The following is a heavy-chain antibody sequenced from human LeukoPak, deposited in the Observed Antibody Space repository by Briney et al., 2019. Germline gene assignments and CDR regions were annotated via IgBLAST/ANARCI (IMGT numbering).Heavy chain of an antibody. CDR3: TRDVGDGGL. J-gene: IGHJ4*02. CDR1: GFTFGDYA. D-gene: IGHD2-15*01. V-gene: IGHV3-49*04. CDR2: IRSKAYGGTT. Sequence: GGSLRLSCTASGFTFGDYAMSWVRQAPGKGLEWVGFIRSKAYGGTTEYAASVKGRFTISRDDSKSIAYLQMNSLKTEDTAVYYCTRDVGDGGLWGQGTLVTVSS.